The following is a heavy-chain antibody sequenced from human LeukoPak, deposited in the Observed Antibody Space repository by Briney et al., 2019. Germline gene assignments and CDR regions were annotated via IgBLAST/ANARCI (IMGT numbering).Heavy chain of an antibody. Sequence: SETLSLTCTVSSGSLNFYYWSWLRQTPGKGLEGIGYIYYRGSTNYNPSLTSRVTISVDTPNNQSSLNLSSVTAADTAIYYCARTTGNYGYYFDYWGQGAQVTVSS. D-gene: IGHD1-7*01. V-gene: IGHV4-59*01. J-gene: IGHJ4*02. CDR2: IYYRGST. CDR3: ARTTGNYGYYFDY. CDR1: SGSLNFYY.